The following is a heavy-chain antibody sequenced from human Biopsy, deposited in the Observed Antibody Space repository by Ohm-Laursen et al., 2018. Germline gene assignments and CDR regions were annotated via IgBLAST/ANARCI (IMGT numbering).Heavy chain of an antibody. Sequence: SLRLSCTASGFTLNKHGMHWVRQAPGKGLEWVAVIWFDETNKHYADCVKGRFTISRDNSKNMLYLQMNTLRDADTAVYYCARDPRDTALGIFDYWGLGTLVTVSS. CDR2: IWFDETNK. V-gene: IGHV3-33*01. J-gene: IGHJ4*02. CDR1: GFTLNKHG. D-gene: IGHD5-18*01. CDR3: ARDPRDTALGIFDY.